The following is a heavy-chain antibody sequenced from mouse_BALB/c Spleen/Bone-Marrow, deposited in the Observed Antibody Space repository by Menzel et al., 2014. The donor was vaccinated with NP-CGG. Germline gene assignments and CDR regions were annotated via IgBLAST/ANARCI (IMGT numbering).Heavy chain of an antibody. CDR1: GFNTKDTY. J-gene: IGHJ3*01. CDR3: ARSGYYRCAWFAY. D-gene: IGHD2-14*01. Sequence: LQQSGAELVKPGASVKLSCTASGFNTKDTYMHWVKQRPEQGLEWIGRIDPANGNTKYDPKFHTKATITADTSYNTAYLELSSLTSEDSAVFYCARSGYYRCAWFAYWGQGTLVIV. V-gene: IGHV14-3*02. CDR2: IDPANGNT.